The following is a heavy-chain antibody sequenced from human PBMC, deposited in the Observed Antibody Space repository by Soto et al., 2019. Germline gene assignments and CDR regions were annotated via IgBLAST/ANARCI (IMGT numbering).Heavy chain of an antibody. Sequence: KPSETLSLTCTVSGGSIRSYYWSWIRQPAGKGLEWIGRIYTSGSTNYNPSLKSRVTMSVDTSKNQFSLKLSSVTAADTAVYYCARGRPPLDSIFGVVIIDRYFDLWGRGTLVT. CDR3: ARGRPPLDSIFGVVIIDRYFDL. D-gene: IGHD3-3*02. V-gene: IGHV4-4*07. CDR2: IYTSGST. J-gene: IGHJ2*01. CDR1: GGSIRSYY.